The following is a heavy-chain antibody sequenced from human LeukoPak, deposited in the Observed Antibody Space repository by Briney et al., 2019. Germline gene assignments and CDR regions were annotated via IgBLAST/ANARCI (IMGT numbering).Heavy chain of an antibody. V-gene: IGHV4-61*02. Sequence: SETLSFTCTVSGGSISSGSYYWSWIRQPAGKGLEWIGRIYTSGSTNYNPSLKSRVTISVDTSKNQFSLKLSSVTAADTAVYYCASEPMVRGVITEWGQGTLVTVSS. D-gene: IGHD3-10*01. J-gene: IGHJ4*02. CDR2: IYTSGST. CDR3: ASEPMVRGVITE. CDR1: GGSISSGSYY.